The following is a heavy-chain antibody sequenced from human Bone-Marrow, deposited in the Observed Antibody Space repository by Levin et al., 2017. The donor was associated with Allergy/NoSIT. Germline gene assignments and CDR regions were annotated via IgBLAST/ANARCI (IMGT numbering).Heavy chain of an antibody. CDR2: ISSNGVNT. V-gene: IGHV3-64*01. CDR3: ARVRSRYYGSGSYEDY. D-gene: IGHD3-10*01. J-gene: IGHJ4*02. Sequence: GGSLRLSCAASGFTFSHFAIHWVRQAPGKGLEYVSAISSNGVNTNHANSVKGRFTISRDNSKNTVYLQMGSLRAEDMAVYYCARVRSRYYGSGSYEDYWGQGTLVTVSS. CDR1: GFTFSHFA.